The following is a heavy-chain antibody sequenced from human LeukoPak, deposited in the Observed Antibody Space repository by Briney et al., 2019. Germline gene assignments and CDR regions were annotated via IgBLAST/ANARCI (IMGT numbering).Heavy chain of an antibody. D-gene: IGHD1-7*01. CDR2: IGTAGDT. CDR1: GFTFSSYD. V-gene: IGHV3-13*01. CDR3: ARELPGIFHPKTGTTSYYYGMDV. Sequence: PGGSLRLSCAASGFTFSSYDMHWVRQATGRGLEWVSAIGTAGDTYYPGSVKGRFTISRENAKNSLYLQMNSLRAGDTAVYYCARELPGIFHPKTGTTSYYYGMDVWGQGTTVTVSS. J-gene: IGHJ6*02.